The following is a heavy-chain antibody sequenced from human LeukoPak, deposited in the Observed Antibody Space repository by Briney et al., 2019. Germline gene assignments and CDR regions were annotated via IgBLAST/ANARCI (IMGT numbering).Heavy chain of an antibody. Sequence: AEALSLTCTGSGGSISSYYWSWIRQPAGKGLECIGYIEYIGRTNYNPFRKRRVTISGDTSKNQSSLKLSSVTAADKAVYSCAREWGIQLWQNGMGAFDIWGQGTMVTVSS. CDR1: GGSISSYY. CDR3: AREWGIQLWQNGMGAFDI. CDR2: IEYIGRT. V-gene: IGHV4-59*01. J-gene: IGHJ3*02. D-gene: IGHD5-18*01.